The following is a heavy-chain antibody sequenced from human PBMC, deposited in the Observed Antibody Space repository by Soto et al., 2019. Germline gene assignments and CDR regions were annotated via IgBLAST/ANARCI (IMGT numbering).Heavy chain of an antibody. CDR1: EDSVSSNSAA. D-gene: IGHD6-13*01. V-gene: IGHV6-1*01. CDR2: TYYRSKWYN. Sequence: SQTLSLTCAISEDSVSSNSAAWNWIRQSPSRGLEWLGRTYYRSKWYNDYAVSVKSRITINPDTSKNQFSLQLNSVTPEDTAVYYCARGRIAAAGPGNWFDPWGQGTLVTVSS. CDR3: ARGRIAAAGPGNWFDP. J-gene: IGHJ5*02.